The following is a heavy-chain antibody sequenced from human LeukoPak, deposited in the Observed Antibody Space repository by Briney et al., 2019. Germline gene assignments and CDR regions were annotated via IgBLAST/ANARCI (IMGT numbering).Heavy chain of an antibody. J-gene: IGHJ4*02. CDR1: GYSISIGYY. CDR2: IYHSGST. D-gene: IGHD3-22*01. Sequence: SETLSLTCAVSGYSISIGYYWGWIRQPPGKGLEWIGSIYHSGSTYYNPSLKSRVTISVDTSKNQFSLKLSSVTAADTAVYYCARVSDSSGYHLGDWGQGTLVTVSS. V-gene: IGHV4-38-2*01. CDR3: ARVSDSSGYHLGD.